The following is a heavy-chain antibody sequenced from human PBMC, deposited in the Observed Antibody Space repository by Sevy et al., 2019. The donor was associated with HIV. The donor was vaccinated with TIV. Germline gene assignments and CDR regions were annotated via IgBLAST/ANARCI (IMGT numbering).Heavy chain of an antibody. Sequence: GGSLRLSCAASGFTFSSYGMHWVRQAPGKGLEWVAVIWYDGSNKYYADSVKGRFTISRDNSKNTLYLQMNSLRAEDTAVYYCARDSLAQLVRVAEYYYYGMDVWGQGTTVTVSS. CDR2: IWYDGSNK. V-gene: IGHV3-33*01. D-gene: IGHD6-6*01. CDR1: GFTFSSYG. J-gene: IGHJ6*02. CDR3: ARDSLAQLVRVAEYYYYGMDV.